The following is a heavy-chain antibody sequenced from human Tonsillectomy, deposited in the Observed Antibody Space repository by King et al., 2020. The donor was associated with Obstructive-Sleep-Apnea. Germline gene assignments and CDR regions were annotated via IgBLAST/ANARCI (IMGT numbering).Heavy chain of an antibody. CDR1: GGSISSSSYY. D-gene: IGHD3-22*01. Sequence: MQLQESGPGLVKPSETLSLTCTVSGGSISSSSYYWGWIRQPPGKGLEWIGNIYYSGSTYYNPSLKSRVTISVDTSKNQFSLKLSSVTAADTAVYYCARVCLGGVDYYDSSGYYGCCYAMDVWVQGTTVTVSS. CDR3: ARVCLGGVDYYDSSGYYGCCYAMDV. J-gene: IGHJ6*02. CDR2: IYYSGST. V-gene: IGHV4-39*07.